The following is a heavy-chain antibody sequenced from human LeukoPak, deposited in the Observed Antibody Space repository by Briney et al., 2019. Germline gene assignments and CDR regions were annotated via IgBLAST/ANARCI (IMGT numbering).Heavy chain of an antibody. CDR2: IHYSGGT. CDR1: GASMSSGDYY. D-gene: IGHD2-2*01. J-gene: IGHJ4*02. CDR3: ARDRYCSSTSCYYFDY. V-gene: IGHV4-30-4*01. Sequence: SQTLSLTCIVFGASMSSGDYYWSWLRQPPGKGLEWLGYIHYSGGTYSNPSLKSRVTMSVDTSKNQFSLKLSSVTAADTAVYYCARDRYCSSTSCYYFDYWGQGTLVTVSS.